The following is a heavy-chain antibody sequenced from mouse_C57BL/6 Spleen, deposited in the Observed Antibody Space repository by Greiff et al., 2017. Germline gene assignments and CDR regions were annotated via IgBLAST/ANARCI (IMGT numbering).Heavy chain of an antibody. CDR1: GFTFSSYG. V-gene: IGHV5-6*01. J-gene: IGHJ4*01. Sequence: EVQRVESGGDLVKPGGSLKLSCAASGFTFSSYGMSWVRQTPDKRLEWVATISSGGSYTYYPDSVKGRFTISRDNAKNTLYLQMSSLKSEDTAMYYCARQDPAYAMDYWGQGTSVTVSS. CDR3: ARQDPAYAMDY. CDR2: ISSGGSYT.